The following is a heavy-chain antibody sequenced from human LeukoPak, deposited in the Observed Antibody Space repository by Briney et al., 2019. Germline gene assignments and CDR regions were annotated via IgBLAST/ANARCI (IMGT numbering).Heavy chain of an antibody. D-gene: IGHD6-13*01. CDR3: ATYSSSWYYFDY. Sequence: ASVKVSCKVSGYTLTELSMHWVRQAPGKELEWMGGFDPEDGETIYAQKFQGRVTMTEDTSTDTAYMELSSLRSEDTAVYYCATYSSSWYYFDYWGQGTLVTVSS. CDR1: GYTLTELS. V-gene: IGHV1-24*01. J-gene: IGHJ4*02. CDR2: FDPEDGET.